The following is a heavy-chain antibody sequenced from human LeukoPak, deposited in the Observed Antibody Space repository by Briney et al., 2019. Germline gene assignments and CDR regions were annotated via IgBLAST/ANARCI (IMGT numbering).Heavy chain of an antibody. D-gene: IGHD3-16*02. V-gene: IGHV3-33*06. CDR1: GFTFSSYG. J-gene: IGHJ4*02. CDR3: AKEAGGGDYVWGSYRQDALDY. Sequence: QPGRSLRLSCAASGFTFSSYGMHWVRQAPGKGLEWVAVIWYDGSNKYYADSVKGRFTISRDNSKNTLYLQMNSLRAEDTAVYYCAKEAGGGDYVWGSYRQDALDYWGQGTLVTVSS. CDR2: IWYDGSNK.